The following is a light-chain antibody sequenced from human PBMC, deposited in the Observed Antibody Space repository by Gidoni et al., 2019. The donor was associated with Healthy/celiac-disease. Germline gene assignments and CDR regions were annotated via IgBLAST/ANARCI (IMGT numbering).Light chain of an antibody. CDR2: AAS. CDR3: QKYNSAPAWT. CDR1: QGISNY. J-gene: IGKJ1*01. Sequence: DIQMTQSPSSLSASVGDRVTITCRASQGISNYLAWYQQKPRKVPKLLIYAASTLQSGVPSRFSGSGSGTDFTLTISSLQPEDVATYYCQKYNSAPAWTFXQXTKVEIK. V-gene: IGKV1-27*01.